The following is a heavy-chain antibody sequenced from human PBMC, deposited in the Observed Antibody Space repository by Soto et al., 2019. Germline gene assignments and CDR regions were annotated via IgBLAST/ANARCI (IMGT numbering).Heavy chain of an antibody. V-gene: IGHV3-21*01. D-gene: IGHD3-22*01. CDR3: ARGNPTTYYYGSSGRYDAFDI. J-gene: IGHJ3*02. CDR1: GFTFSSYS. Sequence: PGGSLRLSCAASGFTFSSYSMNWVRQAPGKGLEWVSSISSSSSYIYYADSVKGRFTISRDNAKNSLYLQMNSLRAEDTAVYYCARGNPTTYYYGSSGRYDAFDIWGQGTMVTVSS. CDR2: ISSSSSYI.